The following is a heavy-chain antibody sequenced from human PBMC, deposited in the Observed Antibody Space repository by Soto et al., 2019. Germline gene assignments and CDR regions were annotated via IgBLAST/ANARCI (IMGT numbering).Heavy chain of an antibody. CDR3: AKEAARPPYYFDY. CDR2: ISWNSGSI. CDR1: GFTFDDYA. D-gene: IGHD6-6*01. J-gene: IGHJ4*02. Sequence: LRLSCAASGFTFDDYAMHWVRQAPGKGLEWVSGISWNSGSIGYADSVKGRFTISRDNAKNSLYLQMNSLRAEDTALYYCAKEAARPPYYFDYWGQGTLVTVSS. V-gene: IGHV3-9*01.